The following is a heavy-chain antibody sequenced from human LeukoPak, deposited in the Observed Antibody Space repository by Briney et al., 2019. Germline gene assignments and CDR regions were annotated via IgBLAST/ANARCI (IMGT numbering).Heavy chain of an antibody. J-gene: IGHJ4*02. CDR2: IHYSGST. V-gene: IGHV4-59*12. Sequence: SETLSLTCTVSGGSINSYYWSWIRQPPGRGLEWIGSIHYSGSTSYNPSLRSRVTISVDTSKNQFSLKLSSVTAADTAVYYCARDRGGIAAAGTKALDYWGQGTLVTVSS. CDR1: GGSINSYY. CDR3: ARDRGGIAAAGTKALDY. D-gene: IGHD6-13*01.